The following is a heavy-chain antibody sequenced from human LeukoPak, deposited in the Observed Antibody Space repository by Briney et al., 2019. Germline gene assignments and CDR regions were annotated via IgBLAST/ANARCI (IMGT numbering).Heavy chain of an antibody. CDR3: ARDHDSSFMFDY. CDR2: IYHSGTT. Sequence: PSETLSLTCGVSGYSIRSGNYWGWIRQPPGKGLEWIGSIYHSGTTYHNSPLKSRVTISVDTSKNQFSLKLNSVTAADTAVYYCARDHDSSFMFDYWGQGALVTVSS. V-gene: IGHV4-38-2*02. CDR1: GYSIRSGNY. J-gene: IGHJ4*02. D-gene: IGHD3-22*01.